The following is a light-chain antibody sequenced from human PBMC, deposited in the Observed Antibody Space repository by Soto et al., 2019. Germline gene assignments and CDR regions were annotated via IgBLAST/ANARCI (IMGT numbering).Light chain of an antibody. V-gene: IGLV2-14*01. CDR2: EVT. CDR1: TSDIAGYNY. CDR3: NSYTSASFYV. Sequence: QSLLAQPASVSLSPGQSITISCTGTTSDIAGYNYVSWYQQHPGKAPKLLIYEVTSRASGVSHRFSGSKSGNTASLTISGLRAEDEAEYYCNSYTSASFYVFGTGTKVTVL. J-gene: IGLJ1*01.